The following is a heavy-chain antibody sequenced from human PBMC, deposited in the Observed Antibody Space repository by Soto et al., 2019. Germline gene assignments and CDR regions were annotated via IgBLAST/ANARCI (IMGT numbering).Heavy chain of an antibody. D-gene: IGHD6-19*01. J-gene: IGHJ4*02. CDR1: GFTFSTYA. CDR2: ISGRGDST. Sequence: EVQLLESGGGLVQPGGSLRLSCAASGFTFSTYAMNWVRQAPGKGLEWVSGISGRGDSTYYADSGKARFTVSSDNSKNTLYLQMNSLRGEDTAVFYCAKERSSGWSFDYWGQGTLVTVSP. CDR3: AKERSSGWSFDY. V-gene: IGHV3-23*01.